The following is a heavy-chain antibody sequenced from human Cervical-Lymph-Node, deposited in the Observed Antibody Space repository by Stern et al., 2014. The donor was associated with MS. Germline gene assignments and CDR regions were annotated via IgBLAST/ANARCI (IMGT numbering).Heavy chain of an antibody. CDR2: ILPIFGTA. CDR3: ARTYCSSTSCYSYGMDV. Sequence: DQLVESGAEVKKPGSSVKVSCKASGGTFSSYAISWVRQAPGQGLEWMGGILPIFGTANYAQKFQGRVTITADESTSTAYMELSSLRSEDTAVYYCARTYCSSTSCYSYGMDVWGQGTTVTVSS. V-gene: IGHV1-69*01. D-gene: IGHD2-2*01. CDR1: GGTFSSYA. J-gene: IGHJ6*02.